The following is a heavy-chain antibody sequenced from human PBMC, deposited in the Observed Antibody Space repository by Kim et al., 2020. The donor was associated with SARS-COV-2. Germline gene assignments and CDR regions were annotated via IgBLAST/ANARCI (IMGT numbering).Heavy chain of an antibody. V-gene: IGHV7-4-1*02. Sequence: ASVKVSCKASGYTFGDFAMNWVRQAPGQGLQWMGWINTNTGKPTYAQGFRGRFVFSVDTSVSTAYLQVSRLQTEDTAVYYCATDQVDPSGYSTPDYWGQGTLVTVSS. CDR2: INTNTGKP. CDR3: ATDQVDPSGYSTPDY. J-gene: IGHJ4*02. CDR1: GYTFGDFA. D-gene: IGHD3-22*01.